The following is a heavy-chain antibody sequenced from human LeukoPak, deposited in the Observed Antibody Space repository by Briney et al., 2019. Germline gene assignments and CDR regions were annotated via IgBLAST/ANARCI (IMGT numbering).Heavy chain of an antibody. D-gene: IGHD3-10*01. CDR1: GGSISSSSYY. V-gene: IGHV4-39*07. CDR2: IYYSGST. CDR3: ARDLRHGSKFDI. Sequence: PSETLSLTCTVSGGSISSSSYYWGWIRQPPGKGLEWIGSIYYSGSTYYNPSLKSRVTISVDTSKNQFSLKLSSVTAADTAVYYCARDLRHGSKFDIWGQGTMVTVSS. J-gene: IGHJ3*02.